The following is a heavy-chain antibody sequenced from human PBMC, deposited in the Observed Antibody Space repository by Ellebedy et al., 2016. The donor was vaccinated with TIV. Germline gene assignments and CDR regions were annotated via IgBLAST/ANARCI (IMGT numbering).Heavy chain of an antibody. CDR2: ISSSSSYI. J-gene: IGHJ4*02. CDR1: GFTFSSYS. CDR3: ARDRGIAVAGTNFDY. V-gene: IGHV3-21*01. Sequence: GESLKISXAASGFTFSSYSMNWVRQAPGKGLEWVSSISSSSSYIYYADSVKGRFTISRDNAKNSLYLQMNSLRAEDTAVYYCARDRGIAVAGTNFDYWGQGTLVTVSS. D-gene: IGHD6-19*01.